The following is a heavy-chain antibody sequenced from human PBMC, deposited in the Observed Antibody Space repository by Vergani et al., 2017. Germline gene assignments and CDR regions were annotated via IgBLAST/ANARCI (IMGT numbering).Heavy chain of an antibody. CDR1: GFTFSSYA. D-gene: IGHD1-14*01. V-gene: IGHV3-23*01. CDR2: ISGSGGST. J-gene: IGHJ4*02. CDR3: ASLALPEAYYFDY. Sequence: EVQLLESGGGLVQPGGSLRLSCAASGFTFSSYAMSWVRQAPGKGLEWVAAISGSGGSTYYADSVKGRFTISIDNSKNTLYLQMNSLRAEDTAVYYCASLALPEAYYFDYWGQGTLVTVSS.